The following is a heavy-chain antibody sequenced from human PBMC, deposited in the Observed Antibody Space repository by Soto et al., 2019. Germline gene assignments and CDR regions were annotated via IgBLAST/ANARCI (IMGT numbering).Heavy chain of an antibody. J-gene: IGHJ5*02. CDR2: IYYSGST. V-gene: IGHV4-31*03. CDR3: ARSVFP. Sequence: SETLSLTCIVSGGSISSGGYHWSWIRQHPGRGLEWIGYIYYSGSTYYNPSLKSRVTISVDTSKNQFSLKLTSVTAADTAVYYCARSVFPWGQGTLVTVSS. CDR1: GGSISSGGYH.